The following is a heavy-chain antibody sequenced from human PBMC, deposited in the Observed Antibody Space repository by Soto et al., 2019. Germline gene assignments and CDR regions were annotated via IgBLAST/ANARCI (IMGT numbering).Heavy chain of an antibody. V-gene: IGHV4-61*01. J-gene: IGHJ6*02. CDR2: IYYSGST. D-gene: IGHD7-27*01. CDR1: GCSVSSGSYF. CDR3: ARYSGDMGYYYYGMDV. Sequence: SDTLSLTCTVSGCSVSSGSYFWSWIRQPPGKGLEWIGYIYYSGSTNYTPSLKSRVTISVDTSKNQFSLKLSSVTAADTAVYYCARYSGDMGYYYYGMDVWGQGTTVT.